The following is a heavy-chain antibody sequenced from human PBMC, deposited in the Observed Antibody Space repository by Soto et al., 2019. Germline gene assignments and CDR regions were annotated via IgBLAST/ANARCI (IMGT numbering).Heavy chain of an antibody. CDR3: ATGVTTATSRFDY. CDR1: GGGFSTYA. D-gene: IGHD4-17*01. CDR2: ITPIFDTT. J-gene: IGHJ4*02. Sequence: QVQLVQSGAEVKKPGSSVKVSCKASGGGFSTYAITWVRQAPGQGLEWMGGITPIFDTTNYAQKFQGRVTMTADESTTTDYMELTSLTSEDTAVYYCATGVTTATSRFDYWGQGTLVTVSS. V-gene: IGHV1-69*01.